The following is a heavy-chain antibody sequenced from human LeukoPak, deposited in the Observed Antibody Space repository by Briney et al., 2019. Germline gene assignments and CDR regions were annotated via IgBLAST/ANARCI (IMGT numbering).Heavy chain of an antibody. D-gene: IGHD3-22*01. J-gene: IGHJ4*02. CDR3: AKGYTVTMMPFDY. CDR1: GISFSTYA. CDR2: ISGSGGRT. Sequence: PGGSLRLSCAVSGISFSTYAMSWVRQAPGNGLEWVSGISGSGGRTYYADSVKGRFTISRDNSKNTLYLQMNSLRAEDTAVYYCAKGYTVTMMPFDYWGQGTLVTVSS. V-gene: IGHV3-23*01.